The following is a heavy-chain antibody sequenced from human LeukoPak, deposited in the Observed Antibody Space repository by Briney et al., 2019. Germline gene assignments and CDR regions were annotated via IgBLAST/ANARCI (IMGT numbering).Heavy chain of an antibody. CDR2: IWYDEITK. CDR1: GFTFRSYG. J-gene: IGHJ4*02. V-gene: IGHV3-30*02. CDR3: AKDPIRGYSYGYYDY. Sequence: EPGGSLRLSCVASGFTFRSYGIHWVRQAPGKGLEWLAFIWYDEITKNYADSVKGRFTISRDNSKNTLYVQMNSLRPDDTAVYYCAKDPIRGYSYGYYDYWGQGTLVTVSS. D-gene: IGHD5-18*01.